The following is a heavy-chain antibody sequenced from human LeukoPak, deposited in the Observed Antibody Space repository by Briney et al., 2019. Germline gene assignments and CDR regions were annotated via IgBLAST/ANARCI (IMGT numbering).Heavy chain of an antibody. CDR2: ITSSSSTI. CDR1: GFTFSTYS. J-gene: IGHJ4*02. CDR3: AKDRSSACGGDCYPDY. V-gene: IGHV3-48*02. Sequence: GGSLRLSCAASGFTFSTYSMNWVRQAPGKGLEWVSYITSSSSTIYYADSVRGRLTISRDNAKNSLYLQMNSLRDEDTAVYYCAKDRSSACGGDCYPDYWGQGTLVTVSS. D-gene: IGHD2-21*02.